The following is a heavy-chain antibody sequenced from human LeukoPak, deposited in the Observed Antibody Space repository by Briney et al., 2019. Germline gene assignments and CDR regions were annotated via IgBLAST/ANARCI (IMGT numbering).Heavy chain of an antibody. Sequence: PGGSLRLSCVASGFSFSNSWMTWVRRAPGKGLEWVANIKQGGSSKYYVDSVKGRFTISRDDAKNSLFLQMNSLRAEDTAVYYCAKASSLLSDFVWGSLDYWGQGTLVTVSS. CDR3: AKASSLLSDFVWGSLDY. CDR2: IKQGGSSK. V-gene: IGHV3-7*01. D-gene: IGHD3-16*01. J-gene: IGHJ4*02. CDR1: GFSFSNSW.